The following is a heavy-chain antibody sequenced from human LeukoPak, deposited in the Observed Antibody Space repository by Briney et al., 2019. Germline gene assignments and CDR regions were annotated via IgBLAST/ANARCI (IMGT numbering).Heavy chain of an antibody. CDR2: ISYDGSDN. Sequence: HPGGSLRLSCVASGFTFSNYAIHWVRQAPGKGLEWVAVISYDGSDNYYADSVKGRFTISRDNSKNTLYLQLTSLRGEGTAVYYCAKDPRQWLAQNYIDYWGQGTLVTVSS. D-gene: IGHD6-19*01. CDR1: GFTFSNYA. V-gene: IGHV3-30*04. CDR3: AKDPRQWLAQNYIDY. J-gene: IGHJ4*02.